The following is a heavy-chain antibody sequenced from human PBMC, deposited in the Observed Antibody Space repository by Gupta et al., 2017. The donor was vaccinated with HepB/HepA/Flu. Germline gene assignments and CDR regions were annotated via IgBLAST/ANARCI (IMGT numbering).Heavy chain of an antibody. Sequence: EVQLVESGGGLVKPGGSLRLSCAASGFTFSSYSMNWVRQAPGKGLEWVSSISSSSSYIYYADSVKGRFTISRDNAKNSLYLQMNSLRAEDTAVYYCARDQGRWYDFWSGYYRDYYYYGMDVWGQGTTVTVSS. CDR1: GFTFSSYS. CDR2: ISSSSSYI. J-gene: IGHJ6*02. D-gene: IGHD3-3*01. V-gene: IGHV3-21*01. CDR3: ARDQGRWYDFWSGYYRDYYYYGMDV.